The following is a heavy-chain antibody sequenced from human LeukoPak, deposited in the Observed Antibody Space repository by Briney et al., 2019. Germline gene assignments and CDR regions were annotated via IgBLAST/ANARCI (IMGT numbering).Heavy chain of an antibody. V-gene: IGHV3-23*01. J-gene: IGHJ4*02. CDR3: AKRTTGPICYFDY. CDR2: ISGSGGTT. D-gene: IGHD1-7*01. CDR1: GLTFSSYA. Sequence: GGSLRLSCAASGLTFSSYAMSWVRQAPGKGLEWVSAISGSGGTTYYADSVKGRFTISRDNSKNTLYLQMNVLRAEDTAIYYCAKRTTGPICYFDYWGQGTLVTVSS.